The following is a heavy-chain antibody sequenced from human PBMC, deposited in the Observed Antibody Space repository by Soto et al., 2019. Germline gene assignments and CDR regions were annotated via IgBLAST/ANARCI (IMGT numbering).Heavy chain of an antibody. CDR3: GSHQYRSSSQVLDF. Sequence: QLQLQESGPGLVKPSETLSLTCTVSGGSISSSTYSWGWIRQPPGKGLEWIGTIYYSGSTYYNPSIKSGVSISVDKSKNNFTQKLINVTAADTAVDYCGSHQYRSSSQVLDFWGQGTLVTVSS. CDR2: IYYSGST. J-gene: IGHJ4*02. V-gene: IGHV4-39*02. D-gene: IGHD6-6*01. CDR1: GGSISSSTYS.